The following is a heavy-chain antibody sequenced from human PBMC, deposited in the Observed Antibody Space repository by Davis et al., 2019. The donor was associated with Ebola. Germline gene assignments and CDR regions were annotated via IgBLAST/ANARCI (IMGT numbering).Heavy chain of an antibody. CDR3: AKEELKVFDY. Sequence: GESLKISCAASRFTFSDYSMNWVRQAPGKGLEWVSAISGTRGSTHYADSVKGRFTISRDNSKNTLILQMNSLRAEDTAIYYCAKEELKVFDYWGQGTLVTVSS. J-gene: IGHJ4*02. D-gene: IGHD3-10*01. V-gene: IGHV3-23*01. CDR1: RFTFSDYS. CDR2: ISGTRGST.